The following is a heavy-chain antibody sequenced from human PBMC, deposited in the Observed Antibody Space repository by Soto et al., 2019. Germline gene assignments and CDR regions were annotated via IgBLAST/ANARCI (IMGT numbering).Heavy chain of an antibody. V-gene: IGHV1-18*01. D-gene: IGHD2-15*01. CDR1: GYTFPSYG. CDR3: ARDDCSGGSCYRPLDY. J-gene: IGHJ4*02. Sequence: GASVKVSCKASGYTFPSYGISWVRQAPGQGLGWMGWISGYNGNTNYAQMLQGRVTMTTDTSTSTAYMELRGLRSDDTAVYYCARDDCSGGSCYRPLDYWGQGTLVTVSS. CDR2: ISGYNGNT.